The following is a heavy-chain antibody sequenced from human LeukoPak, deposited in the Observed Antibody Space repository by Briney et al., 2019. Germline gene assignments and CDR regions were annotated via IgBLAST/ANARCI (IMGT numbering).Heavy chain of an antibody. D-gene: IGHD3-16*01. CDR3: AKPIWGAFPREMDV. Sequence: GGSLRLSCAASGFTLSNYWMTWVRQAPGKGLEWVGNIKQDGSQKYYVDSVKGRFTISRDNAKNSLYLQMNSLRAEDTALYYCAKPIWGAFPREMDVWGKGTTVTISS. CDR1: GFTLSNYW. CDR2: IKQDGSQK. J-gene: IGHJ6*04. V-gene: IGHV3-7*03.